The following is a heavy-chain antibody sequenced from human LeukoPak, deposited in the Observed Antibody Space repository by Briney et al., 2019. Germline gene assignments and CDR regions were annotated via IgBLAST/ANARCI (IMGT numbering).Heavy chain of an antibody. J-gene: IGHJ4*02. CDR1: GYTFTGYY. CDR3: ARVGSSSRIFDY. CDR2: INPNSGGT. D-gene: IGHD6-13*01. V-gene: IGHV1-2*02. Sequence: ASVKVSCKASGYTFTGYYMHWVRQAPGQGLGWMGWINPNSGGTNYTQKFQGRVTMTRDTSISTAYMELSRLRSDDTAVYYCARVGSSSRIFDYWGQGTLVTVSS.